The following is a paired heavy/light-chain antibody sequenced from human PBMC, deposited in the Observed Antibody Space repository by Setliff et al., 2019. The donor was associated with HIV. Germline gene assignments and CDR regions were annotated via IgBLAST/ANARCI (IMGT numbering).Light chain of an antibody. V-gene: IGLV2-11*01. CDR2: DVT. CDR3: CSFVGTHIYV. Sequence: QSALTQPRSVSGSPGQSVAISCTGTSNDVGGYDYVSWYQQYPGNAPKLMIYDVTKRPSGVPDRFSASKSGNTASLTISGLQAEDEADYYCCSFVGTHIYVFGTGTKVTVL. J-gene: IGLJ1*01. CDR1: SNDVGGYDY.
Heavy chain of an antibody. V-gene: IGHV3-74*01. CDR3: ATATPGDLDH. J-gene: IGHJ4*02. Sequence: EGQLVESGGGLVQPGGSLRLSCVASGFTSSDYWIHWVRQGLGKGLVWVARVPADGRVAPYADFVKGRFTIFRDNAKNTVYLQMNNLTPEDTAVYYCATATPGDLDHWGQGTLVTVSS. D-gene: IGHD3-10*01. CDR1: GFTSSDYW. CDR2: VPADGRVA.